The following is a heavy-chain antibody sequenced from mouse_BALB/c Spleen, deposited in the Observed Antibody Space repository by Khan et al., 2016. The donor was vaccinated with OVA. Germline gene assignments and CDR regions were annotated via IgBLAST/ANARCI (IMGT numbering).Heavy chain of an antibody. J-gene: IGHJ2*01. CDR3: ARDRIDY. Sequence: QVRLQQSGAELAKPGASVKMSCTASGYTFTSYWMHWIKQRPGQGLEWIGYINPNSGYTDYNQKFKDKDTLTADKSSSTAYMQLSSLTSDDSAVYYCARDRIDYWGQGTALTVSS. CDR1: GYTFTSYW. V-gene: IGHV1-7*01. CDR2: INPNSGYT.